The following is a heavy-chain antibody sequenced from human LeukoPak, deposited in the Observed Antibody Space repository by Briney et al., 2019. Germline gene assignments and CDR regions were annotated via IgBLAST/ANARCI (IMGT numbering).Heavy chain of an antibody. CDR2: INPNSGGT. D-gene: IGHD5-24*01. CDR3: ARTRDGYNFGY. Sequence: PEASVKVSCKASGYIFTGYCMHWVRQAPGQGLEWMGWINPNSGGTNYAQKFQGRVTMTRDTSISTAYMELSRLRSDDTAVYYCARTRDGYNFGYWGQGTLVTVSS. V-gene: IGHV1-2*02. CDR1: GYIFTGYC. J-gene: IGHJ4*02.